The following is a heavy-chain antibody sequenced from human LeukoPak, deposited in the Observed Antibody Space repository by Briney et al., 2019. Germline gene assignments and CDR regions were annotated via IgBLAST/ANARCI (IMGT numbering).Heavy chain of an antibody. J-gene: IGHJ4*02. CDR2: IYYSGST. CDR1: GGSISSGDYY. D-gene: IGHD3-10*01. CDR3: ARDRPGYYGSGSYFGY. V-gene: IGHV4-30-4*01. Sequence: SETLSLTCTVSGGSISSGDYYWSWIRQPPGKGLEWIGYIYYSGSTYYNPSLKSRVTISVDTSKNQFSLKLSSVTAADTAVYYCARDRPGYYGSGSYFGYWGQETLVTVSS.